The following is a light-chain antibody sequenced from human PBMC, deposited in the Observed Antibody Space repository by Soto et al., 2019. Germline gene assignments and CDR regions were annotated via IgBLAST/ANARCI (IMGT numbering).Light chain of an antibody. CDR2: AAS. V-gene: IGKV1-9*01. Sequence: DVQLTQSPSFLSASVGDTVSITCRASQDISSYLAWYQRKPGKAPKLLIYAASTLQSGVPSGFSGSGSGTEFTLTISSLQPEDFATCYCQQLYSTPLTFGGGTRVEIK. J-gene: IGKJ4*01. CDR3: QQLYSTPLT. CDR1: QDISSY.